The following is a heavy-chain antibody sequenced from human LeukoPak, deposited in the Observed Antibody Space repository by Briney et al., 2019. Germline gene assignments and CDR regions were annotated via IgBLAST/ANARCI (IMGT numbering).Heavy chain of an antibody. CDR3: ARAGGYSGYDTDS. V-gene: IGHV3-21*01. D-gene: IGHD5-12*01. CDR1: GFTFSNSA. Sequence: GGSLRLSCAASGFTFSNSAMNWVRQAPGKGLEWVSSISSSSSYIYYADSVKGRFTISRDNAKNSLYPQMNSLRVEDTAVFYCARAGGYSGYDTDSWGQGTLVTVSS. J-gene: IGHJ4*02. CDR2: ISSSSSYI.